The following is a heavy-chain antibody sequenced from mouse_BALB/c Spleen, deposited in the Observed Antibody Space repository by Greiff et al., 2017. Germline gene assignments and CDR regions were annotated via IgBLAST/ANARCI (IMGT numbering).Heavy chain of an antibody. J-gene: IGHJ2*01. D-gene: IGHD1-1*01. V-gene: IGHV14-4*02. CDR3: GGSLFDY. CDR1: GFNFKDYY. Sequence: EVQLVESGAELVRSGASVKLSCTASGFNFKDYYMHWVKQRPEQGLEWIGWIDPGNGDTEYAPKFQGKATMTADKSSNTAYLQLSSLTSEDTAVYYGGGSLFDYWGEGTTLTVSS. CDR2: IDPGNGDT.